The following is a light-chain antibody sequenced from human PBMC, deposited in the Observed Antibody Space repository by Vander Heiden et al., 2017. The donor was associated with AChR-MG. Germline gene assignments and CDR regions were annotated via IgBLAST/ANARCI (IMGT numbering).Light chain of an antibody. V-gene: IGKV1-5*03. Sequence: DIQMTQSPSTLSASVGDRVTITCRASQNIGSWLAWYQQKPGKAPNLLIYKASTLESGVPSRFSGSESGAEFTLTISSLQPDDVATYYCQRENRPSFTFGGGTKVDIK. CDR1: QNIGSW. CDR2: KAS. CDR3: QRENRPSFT. J-gene: IGKJ4*01.